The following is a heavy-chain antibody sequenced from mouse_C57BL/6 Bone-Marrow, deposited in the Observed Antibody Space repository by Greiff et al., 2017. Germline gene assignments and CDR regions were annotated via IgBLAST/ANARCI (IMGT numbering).Heavy chain of an antibody. CDR2: INPNYGTT. CDR1: GYSFTDYN. V-gene: IGHV1-39*01. Sequence: VQLKESGPELVKPGASVKISCKASGYSFTDYNMNWVKQSNGTSLEWIGVINPNYGTTSYNQKFKGKATLTVDQSSSTAYMQLNSLTSEDSAVYYCARYYYGSLYCDYWGQGTTLTVSS. D-gene: IGHD1-1*01. CDR3: ARYYYGSLYCDY. J-gene: IGHJ2*01.